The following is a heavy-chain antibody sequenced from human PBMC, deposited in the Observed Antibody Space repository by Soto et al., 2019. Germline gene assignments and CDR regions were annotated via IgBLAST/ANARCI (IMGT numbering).Heavy chain of an antibody. CDR2: INPNSGGT. Sequence: ASVKVSCKASGYTFTGYYMHWVRQAPGQGLEWMGWINPNSGGTNYAQKFQGWVTMTRDTSISTAYMELSRLRSDDTAVYYCARVGGPGIAAACTEKYYYYGMDVWGKGTTVTVSS. CDR3: ARVGGPGIAAACTEKYYYYGMDV. D-gene: IGHD6-13*01. V-gene: IGHV1-2*04. CDR1: GYTFTGYY. J-gene: IGHJ6*04.